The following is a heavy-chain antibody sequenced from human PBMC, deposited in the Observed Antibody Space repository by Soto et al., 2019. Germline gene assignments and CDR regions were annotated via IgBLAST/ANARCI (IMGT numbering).Heavy chain of an antibody. Sequence: SETLSLTCTVSGGSISSYYWSWIRQPPGKGLEWIGYIYFTGSTNYNPSLKSRVTISVDTSKIQFSLKLSSVTAADTAVYYCARGREYYDSSGYHYYFGYWGQGTLVTVSS. D-gene: IGHD3-22*01. CDR2: IYFTGST. J-gene: IGHJ4*02. CDR3: ARGREYYDSSGYHYYFGY. CDR1: GGSISSYY. V-gene: IGHV4-59*01.